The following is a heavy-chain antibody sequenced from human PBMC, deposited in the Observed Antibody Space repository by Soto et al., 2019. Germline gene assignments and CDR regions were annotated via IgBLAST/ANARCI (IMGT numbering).Heavy chain of an antibody. CDR2: IYYSGST. Sequence: SETLSLTCTVSGGSISSYYWSWIRQPPGKGLEWIGYIYYSGSTNYNPSLKSRVTISVDTSKNQFSLKLSSVTAADTAVYYCARDASGYNWNSGWFDPWGQGTLVTVSS. J-gene: IGHJ5*02. V-gene: IGHV4-59*01. CDR3: ARDASGYNWNSGWFDP. CDR1: GGSISSYY. D-gene: IGHD1-7*01.